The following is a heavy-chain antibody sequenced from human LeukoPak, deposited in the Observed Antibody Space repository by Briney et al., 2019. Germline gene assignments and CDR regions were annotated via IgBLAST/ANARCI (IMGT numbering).Heavy chain of an antibody. CDR2: IRHSGVDS. J-gene: IGHJ4*02. D-gene: IGHD2-15*01. CDR3: ARDRRATPMYFFDF. CDR1: GFMFSSYV. Sequence: PGGSLRLSCAASGFMFSSYVMSWVRQAPGKGLEWVSGIRHSGVDSSYADSVKGRFTISRDNSKNMLYLQMNSLRDDDTGVYYCARDRRATPMYFFDFWGRGTPVTVSS. V-gene: IGHV3-23*01.